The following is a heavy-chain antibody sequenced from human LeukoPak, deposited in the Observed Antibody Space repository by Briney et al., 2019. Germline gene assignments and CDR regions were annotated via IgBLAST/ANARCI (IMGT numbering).Heavy chain of an antibody. Sequence: QPGRSLRLSCAASGFTFSSYGMHWVRQAPGKGLEWVAVIWYDGSNKYYADSVKGRFTISRDNSKNTLYLQMNSLRAEDTAVYYCARAGGYDFWSGYFLPYWGQGTLVTVSS. CDR3: ARAGGYDFWSGYFLPY. D-gene: IGHD3-3*01. CDR1: GFTFSSYG. J-gene: IGHJ4*02. CDR2: IWYDGSNK. V-gene: IGHV3-33*01.